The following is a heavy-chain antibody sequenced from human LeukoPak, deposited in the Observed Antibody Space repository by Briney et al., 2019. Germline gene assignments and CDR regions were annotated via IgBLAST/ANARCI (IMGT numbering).Heavy chain of an antibody. D-gene: IGHD3-3*01. CDR3: AQSYYDFWTGPIGY. CDR2: IYTSGNT. Sequence: SSETLSLTCTVSGGSISNFYWSWIRQPAGKGLEWIGRIYTSGNTNYNPSLKSRVTMSVDTSKNQFSLKLSSVTAADTAVYYCAQSYYDFWTGPIGYWGQGTLVTVSS. V-gene: IGHV4-4*07. CDR1: GGSISNFY. J-gene: IGHJ4*02.